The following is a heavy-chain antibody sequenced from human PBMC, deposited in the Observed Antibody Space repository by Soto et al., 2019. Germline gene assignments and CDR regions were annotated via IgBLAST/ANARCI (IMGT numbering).Heavy chain of an antibody. J-gene: IGHJ4*02. CDR3: ATPYSSSAFSY. D-gene: IGHD6-6*01. Sequence: EVQLVESGGGLVKPGGSLRLSCAASGFTFSSYSMNWVHQAPGKGLEWVSSISSSSSYIYYADSVKGRFTISRDNAKNSLYLQMNSLRAEDTAVYYCATPYSSSAFSYWGQGTLVTVSS. CDR1: GFTFSSYS. V-gene: IGHV3-21*01. CDR2: ISSSSSYI.